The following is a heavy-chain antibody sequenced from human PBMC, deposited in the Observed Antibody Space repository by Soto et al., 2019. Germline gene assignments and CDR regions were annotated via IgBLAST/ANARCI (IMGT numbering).Heavy chain of an antibody. Sequence: SGPTLVNPTETLTLTCTVSGFSLSNARMGVSWISQPPGKALEWLAHIFSNDEKSYSTSLKSRLTISKDTSKSQVVLTMTNMDPVDTATYYCARITSLYGSGSYKINWFDPWGQGTLVTVSS. J-gene: IGHJ5*02. CDR3: ARITSLYGSGSYKINWFDP. CDR2: IFSNDEK. D-gene: IGHD3-10*01. CDR1: GFSLSNARMG. V-gene: IGHV2-26*01.